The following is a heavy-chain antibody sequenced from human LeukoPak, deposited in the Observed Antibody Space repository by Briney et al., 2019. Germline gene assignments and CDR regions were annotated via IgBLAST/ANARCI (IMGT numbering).Heavy chain of an antibody. CDR3: ARGSDGSGRDFDY. CDR2: ISGSGSTI. J-gene: IGHJ4*02. V-gene: IGHV3-48*03. D-gene: IGHD3-10*01. Sequence: GGSLRLSCAASGFTFSSYEMNWVRQAPRKGLEWVSYISGSGSTISYVDSLKGRFTISRDNAKNSLFLQMNSLRAEDTAVYYCARGSDGSGRDFDYWGQGTLVTVSS. CDR1: GFTFSSYE.